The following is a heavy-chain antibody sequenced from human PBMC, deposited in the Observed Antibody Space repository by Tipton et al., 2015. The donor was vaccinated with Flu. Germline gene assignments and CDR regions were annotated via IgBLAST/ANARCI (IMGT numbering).Heavy chain of an antibody. CDR3: AKYAERDSSSWYFGWFDP. CDR1: GFTFSSYA. V-gene: IGHV3-23*01. CDR2: ISGSGGST. Sequence: SLRLSCAASGFTFSSYAMSWVRQAPGKGLEWVSAISGSGGSTYYADSVKGRFTISRDNSKNTLYLQMNSLRAEDTAVYYCAKYAERDSSSWYFGWFDPWGQGTLVTVSS. D-gene: IGHD6-13*01. J-gene: IGHJ5*02.